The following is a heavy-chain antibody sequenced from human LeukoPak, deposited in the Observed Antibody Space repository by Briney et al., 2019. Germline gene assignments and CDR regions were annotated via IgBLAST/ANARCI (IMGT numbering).Heavy chain of an antibody. CDR2: TNHSGST. V-gene: IGHV4-34*01. J-gene: IGHJ2*01. CDR1: GGSFSGYY. D-gene: IGHD6-19*01. CDR3: ARVLEGSSGQHWYFDL. Sequence: SETLSLTCAAYGGSFSGYYWSWIRQPPGKGLEWIGETNHSGSTNYNPSLKSRVTISVDTSKNQFSLRLSSVTAADTAVYYCARVLEGSSGQHWYFDLWGRGTLVTVSS.